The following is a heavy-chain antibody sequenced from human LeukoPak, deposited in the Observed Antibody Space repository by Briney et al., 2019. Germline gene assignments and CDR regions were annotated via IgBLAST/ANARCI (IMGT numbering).Heavy chain of an antibody. CDR2: ISRSGSTK. CDR1: GFTFSDYN. J-gene: IGHJ4*02. V-gene: IGHV3-11*01. CDR3: ARRSGIAVAGAFDY. D-gene: IGHD6-19*01. Sequence: GGSLRLSCAASGFTFSDYNMRWIRQAPGKGLEWVSSISRSGSTKYYADSVKGRFTISRDNAKNSLYLQMNSLRAEDTAVYYCARRSGIAVAGAFDYWGQGTLVTVSS.